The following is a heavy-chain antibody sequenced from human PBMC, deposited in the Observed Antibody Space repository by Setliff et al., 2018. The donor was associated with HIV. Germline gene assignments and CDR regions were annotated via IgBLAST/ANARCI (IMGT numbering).Heavy chain of an antibody. CDR3: ARARRDASGYWGHFFYYMDV. Sequence: PGGSLRLPCAASGFTVSRYYMSWVRQAPGKGLEWVSIIYSGGTTYYADSVKGRFTISRDNAKSSLYLQMSSLTADDTAAYYCARARRDASGYWGHFFYYMDVWGKGTTVTVSS. CDR2: IYSGGTT. V-gene: IGHV3-53*01. J-gene: IGHJ6*03. CDR1: GFTVSRYY. D-gene: IGHD3-22*01.